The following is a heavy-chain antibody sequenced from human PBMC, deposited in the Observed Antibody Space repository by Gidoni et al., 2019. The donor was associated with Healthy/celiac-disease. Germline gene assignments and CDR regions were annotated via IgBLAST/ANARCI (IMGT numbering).Heavy chain of an antibody. D-gene: IGHD6-19*01. CDR2: ISSSGSTI. J-gene: IGHJ6*02. V-gene: IGHV3-48*03. Sequence: EVQLVESGGCLVQPGGSLRLSCAASGFTFSSYEMNWVRQAPGKGLEWVSYISSSGSTIYYADSVKGRFTISRDNAKNSLYLQMNSLRAEDTAVYYCARDLQQWLVGNYYYYYGMDVWGQGTTVTVSS. CDR3: ARDLQQWLVGNYYYYYGMDV. CDR1: GFTFSSYE.